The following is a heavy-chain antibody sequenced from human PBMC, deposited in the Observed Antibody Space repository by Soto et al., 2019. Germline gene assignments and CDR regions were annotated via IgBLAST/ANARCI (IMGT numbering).Heavy chain of an antibody. D-gene: IGHD3-10*01. CDR3: AKVKYGQRLDY. CDR1: GFTFSSYG. J-gene: IGHJ4*02. Sequence: GGSLRLSCAASGFTFSSYGMHWVRQAQGKGLEWVAVISYDGSNKYYADSVKGRFTISRDNSKNTLYLQMNSLRAEDTAVYYCAKVKYGQRLDYWGQGTLVTVSS. CDR2: ISYDGSNK. V-gene: IGHV3-30*18.